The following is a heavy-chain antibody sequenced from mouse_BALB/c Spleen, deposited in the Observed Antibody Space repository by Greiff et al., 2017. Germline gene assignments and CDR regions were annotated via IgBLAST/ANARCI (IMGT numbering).Heavy chain of an antibody. V-gene: IGHV1-62-2*01. CDR1: GYTFTEYI. J-gene: IGHJ3*01. Sequence: QVHVKQSGAELVKPGASVKLSCKASGYTFTEYIIHWVKQRSGQGLEWIGWFYPGSGSIKYNEKFKDKATLTADKSSSTVYMELSRLTSEDSAVYFCARHEDRTGSAWFAYWGQGTLVTVSA. D-gene: IGHD4-1*01. CDR2: FYPGSGSI. CDR3: ARHEDRTGSAWFAY.